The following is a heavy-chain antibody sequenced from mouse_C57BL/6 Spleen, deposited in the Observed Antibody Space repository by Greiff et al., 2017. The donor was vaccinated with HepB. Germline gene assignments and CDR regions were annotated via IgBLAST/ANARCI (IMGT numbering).Heavy chain of an antibody. J-gene: IGHJ3*01. D-gene: IGHD3-2*02. CDR1: GFTFSDYY. CDR2: ISNGGGST. Sequence: EVKLVESGGGLVQPGGSLKLSCAASGFTFSDYYMYWVRQTPEKRLEWVAYISNGGGSTYYPDTVKGRFTISRDNAKNTLYLQMSRLKSEDAAMYYCARPQTAQAPAWFAYWGQGTLVTVSA. V-gene: IGHV5-12*01. CDR3: ARPQTAQAPAWFAY.